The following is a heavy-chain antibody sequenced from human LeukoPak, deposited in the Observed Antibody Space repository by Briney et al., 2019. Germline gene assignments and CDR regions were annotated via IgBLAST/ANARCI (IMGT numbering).Heavy chain of an antibody. J-gene: IGHJ6*03. V-gene: IGHV4-39*01. CDR2: IYYSGST. D-gene: IGHD3-3*01. Sequence: SETLSLTCTVSGGSISSSSYYWGWIRQPPGKGLEWIGGIYYSGSTYYNPSLKSRVTISVDTSKNQFSLKLSSVTAADTAVYYCARTSYDFWSGYYNSYYYYYMDVWGKGTTVTVSS. CDR1: GGSISSSSYY. CDR3: ARTSYDFWSGYYNSYYYYYMDV.